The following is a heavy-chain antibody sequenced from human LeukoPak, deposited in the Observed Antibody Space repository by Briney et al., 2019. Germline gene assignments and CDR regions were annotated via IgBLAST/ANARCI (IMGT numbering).Heavy chain of an antibody. CDR2: IWYDGSNK. J-gene: IGHJ6*03. CDR3: AKGGSIAARGGWYYYYYMDV. V-gene: IGHV3-33*06. CDR1: GFTFSSYG. Sequence: GGSLRLSCAASGFTFSSYGMHWVRQAPGKGLEWVAVIWYDGSNKYYADSAKGRFTISRDNSKNTLYLQMNSLRAEDTAVYYCAKGGSIAARGGWYYYYYMDVWGKGTTVTVSS. D-gene: IGHD6-6*01.